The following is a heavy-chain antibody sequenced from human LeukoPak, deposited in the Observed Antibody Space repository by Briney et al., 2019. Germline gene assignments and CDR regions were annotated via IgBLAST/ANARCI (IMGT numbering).Heavy chain of an antibody. V-gene: IGHV3-30*04. J-gene: IGHJ4*02. CDR2: ISFDGRDK. Sequence: PGGSLRLSCAASGFIFNNNAIHWVRQAPGKGLEWVAVISFDGRDKHLADSVKGRFTISRDNSKNTLYLQMSSLRVEDTAMYYCARDLRKSADYYFDYWGQGTLVTVSS. CDR1: GFIFNNNA. D-gene: IGHD3/OR15-3a*01. CDR3: ARDLRKSADYYFDY.